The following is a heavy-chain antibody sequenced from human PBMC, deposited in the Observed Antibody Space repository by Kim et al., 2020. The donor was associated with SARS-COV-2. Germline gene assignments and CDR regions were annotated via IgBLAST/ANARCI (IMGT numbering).Heavy chain of an antibody. Sequence: YYSGSTNYHPSLKRRVTISVDTSKNQFSLKLSSVTAADTAVYYCVRGFDYWGQGTLVTVSS. V-gene: IGHV4-59*09. J-gene: IGHJ4*02. CDR3: VRGFDY. CDR2: YYSGST.